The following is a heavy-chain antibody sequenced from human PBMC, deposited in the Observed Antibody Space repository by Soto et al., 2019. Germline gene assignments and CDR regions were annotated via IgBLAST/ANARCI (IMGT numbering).Heavy chain of an antibody. J-gene: IGHJ4*02. D-gene: IGHD3-9*01. CDR2: MNPNSGNT. CDR3: ARGLIYYDILTGYYNPYFDY. V-gene: IGHV1-8*01. Sequence: ASVKVSCKASGYTFTSYDISWVRQATGQGLEWMGWMNPNSGNTGYAQKFQGRVTMTRNTSISTAYMELSSLRSEDTAVYYCARGLIYYDILTGYYNPYFDYWGQGTLVTVSS. CDR1: GYTFTSYD.